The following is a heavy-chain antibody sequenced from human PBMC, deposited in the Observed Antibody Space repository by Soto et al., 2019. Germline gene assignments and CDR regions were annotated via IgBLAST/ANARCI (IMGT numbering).Heavy chain of an antibody. D-gene: IGHD3-10*01. CDR2: ISSGGGTI. Sequence: PWWSLRLSCSASVFTFSDYYMTWGRQAPGKGLEWVSYISSGGGTIHYADSVKGRFTISRDNAKTSLYLQMNSLRAEDTAVYYCARTPITSGSYHYDSWGQGTLVTVSS. V-gene: IGHV3-11*01. CDR1: VFTFSDYY. CDR3: ARTPITSGSYHYDS. J-gene: IGHJ4*02.